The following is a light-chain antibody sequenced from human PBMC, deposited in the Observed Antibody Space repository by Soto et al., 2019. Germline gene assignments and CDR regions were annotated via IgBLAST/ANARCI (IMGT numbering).Light chain of an antibody. CDR3: QQDAASPRT. CDR2: GAS. V-gene: IGKV3-20*01. J-gene: IGKJ1*01. Sequence: EIVLTQSPGTLSLSPRERATLSCRASQSVSSNYLAWYQHKPGQAPRLLIYGASSRAPGIPDRFSGSGSGTDFTLTISRLEPEDFAVYYCQQDAASPRTFGQGTQVEV. CDR1: QSVSSNY.